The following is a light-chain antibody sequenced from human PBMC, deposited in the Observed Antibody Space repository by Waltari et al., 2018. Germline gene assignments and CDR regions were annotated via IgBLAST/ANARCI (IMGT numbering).Light chain of an antibody. V-gene: IGLV3-21*04. Sequence: SYVVTQSPSVSVAPGETARITCGGDNIGSKSVHWYQQRPGQAPVLVISYDSDRPSGSPDRFSGSNSGNTATLTISWVEAEDEADYYYLVWHSTIDHQGVFGGGTKLTVL. CDR1: NIGSKS. CDR3: LVWHSTIDHQGV. J-gene: IGLJ2*01. CDR2: YDS.